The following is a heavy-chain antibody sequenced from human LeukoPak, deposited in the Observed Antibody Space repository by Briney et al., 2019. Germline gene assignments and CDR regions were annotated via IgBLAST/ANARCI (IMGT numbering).Heavy chain of an antibody. CDR2: IYTSGST. V-gene: IGHV4-4*07. D-gene: IGHD3-10*01. CDR1: GGSISSYY. J-gene: IGHJ6*03. Sequence: SETLSLTCTVSGGSISSYYWSWIRQPAGKGLEWIGRIYTSGSTNYNPSLKSRVTMSVDTSKNQFSLKLSSVTAADTAVYYCARGYYASGSYYNPHSYYYYYMDVWGKGTTVTISS. CDR3: ARGYYASGSYYNPHSYYYYYMDV.